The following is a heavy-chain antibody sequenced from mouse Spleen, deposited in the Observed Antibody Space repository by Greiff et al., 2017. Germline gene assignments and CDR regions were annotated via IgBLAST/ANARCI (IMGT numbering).Heavy chain of an antibody. J-gene: IGHJ1*01. CDR3: ARGSTMITYWYFDV. D-gene: IGHD2-4*01. V-gene: IGHV5-6-5*01. Sequence: EVMLVESGGGLVKPGGSLKLSCAASGFTFSSYAMSWVRQTPEKRLEWVASISSGGSTYYPDSVKGRFTISRDNARNILYLQMSSLRSEDTAMYYCARGSTMITYWYFDVWGAGTTVTVSS. CDR1: GFTFSSYA. CDR2: ISSGGST.